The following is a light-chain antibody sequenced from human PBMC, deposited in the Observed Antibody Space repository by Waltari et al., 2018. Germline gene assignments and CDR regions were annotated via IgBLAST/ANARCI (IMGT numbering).Light chain of an antibody. CDR1: QSVLYSSNNKNY. CDR3: QQYYSTPRT. J-gene: IGKJ1*01. V-gene: IGKV4-1*01. CDR2: WAS. Sequence: DIVMTQSPHSLAVSLGERATINCNSSQSVLYSSNNKNYLAWYQQRPGQPPKLLIYWASTRESGVPDRFSGSGSGTDFTLTISSLQAEDVAVYYCQQYYSTPRTFGQGTKVEIE.